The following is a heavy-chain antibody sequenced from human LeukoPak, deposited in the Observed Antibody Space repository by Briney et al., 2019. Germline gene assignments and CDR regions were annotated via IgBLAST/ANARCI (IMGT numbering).Heavy chain of an antibody. CDR3: ARGPPRDYDSGGFYYNY. V-gene: IGHV4-34*01. D-gene: IGHD3-22*01. J-gene: IGHJ4*02. Sequence: SETLSLTCAIYGGSFSGYYWSWIRQPPGKGLEWIGEINHSGFTNYNPSLKSRVTISEDTSKNQFSLKLSSVTAADTAVYYCARGPPRDYDSGGFYYNYWGQGTLVTVSS. CDR1: GGSFSGYY. CDR2: INHSGFT.